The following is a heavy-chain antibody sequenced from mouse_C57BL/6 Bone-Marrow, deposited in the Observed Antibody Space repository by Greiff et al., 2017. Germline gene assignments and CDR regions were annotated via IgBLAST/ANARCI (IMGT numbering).Heavy chain of an antibody. CDR1: GYAFSSSW. Sequence: VQLQQSGPELVKPGASVKISCKASGYAFSSSWMNWVKQRPGKGLEWIGRIYPGGGDTNYNGKFKGKATLTADKSSSTAYMQLSSLTSEDSAVYFCARAYYGSSSVAYWGQGTLVTVSA. V-gene: IGHV1-82*01. CDR3: ARAYYGSSSVAY. J-gene: IGHJ3*01. CDR2: IYPGGGDT. D-gene: IGHD1-1*01.